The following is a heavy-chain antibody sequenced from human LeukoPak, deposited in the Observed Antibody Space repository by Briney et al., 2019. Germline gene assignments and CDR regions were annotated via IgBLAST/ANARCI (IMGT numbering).Heavy chain of an antibody. V-gene: IGHV1-2*02. D-gene: IGHD6-13*01. J-gene: IGHJ6*03. CDR3: ARADSSSWHNNPDYYYYMDV. CDR1: GYTFTGYY. Sequence: ASGKVSCKASGYTFTGYYMHWVRQAPGQGLEWMGWINPNSGGTNYAQKFQGRVTMTRDTSISTAYMELSRLRSDDTAVYYCARADSSSWHNNPDYYYYMDVWGKGTTVTVSS. CDR2: INPNSGGT.